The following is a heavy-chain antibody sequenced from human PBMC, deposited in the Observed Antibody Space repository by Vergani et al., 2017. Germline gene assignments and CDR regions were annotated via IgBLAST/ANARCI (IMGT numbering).Heavy chain of an antibody. V-gene: IGHV4-4*07. D-gene: IGHD6-6*01. J-gene: IGHJ2*01. CDR1: GGSISSYY. CDR3: ARAGYSSSSLSIKWYFDL. Sequence: QVQLQESGPGLVKPSETLSLTCTVSGGSISSYYWSWIRQPAGKGLEWIGRIYTSGSTNYNPSLKSRVTMSVDTSKNQFSLKLSSVTAADTAVYYCARAGYSSSSLSIKWYFDLWGRGTLVTVSS. CDR2: IYTSGST.